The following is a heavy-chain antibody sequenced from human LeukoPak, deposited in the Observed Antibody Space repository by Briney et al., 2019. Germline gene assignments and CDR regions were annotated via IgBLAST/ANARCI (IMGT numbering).Heavy chain of an antibody. CDR2: IIPIFGTA. Sequence: GASVKVSCKASGGTFSSNAISWVRQAPGQGLEWMGGIIPIFGTANYAQKFQGRVTITTDESTSTAYMELSSLRSEDTAVYYCAREYRSSIDAFDIWGQGTMVTVSS. V-gene: IGHV1-69*05. CDR3: AREYRSSIDAFDI. D-gene: IGHD6-13*01. CDR1: GGTFSSNA. J-gene: IGHJ3*02.